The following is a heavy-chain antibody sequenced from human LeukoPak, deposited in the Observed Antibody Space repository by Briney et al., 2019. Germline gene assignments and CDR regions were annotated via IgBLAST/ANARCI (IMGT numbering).Heavy chain of an antibody. CDR3: ARDRPYTGGWRGFDY. CDR2: IIPMFGIA. D-gene: IGHD6-19*01. V-gene: IGHV1-69*13. J-gene: IGHJ4*02. Sequence: SVKVSCKTSGGTFSRYAISWVRQAPGQGLEWMGGIIPMFGIANYAQRFQGRVTITADESTSTAYMELSSLRSEDTAVYYCARDRPYTGGWRGFDYWGQGTLVTVSS. CDR1: GGTFSRYA.